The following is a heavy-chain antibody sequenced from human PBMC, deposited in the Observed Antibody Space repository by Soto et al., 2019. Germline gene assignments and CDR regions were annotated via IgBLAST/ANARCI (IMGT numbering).Heavy chain of an antibody. CDR1: GYIFTGCY. CDR2: IDPNSGGT. J-gene: IGHJ4*02. V-gene: IGHV1-2*02. D-gene: IGHD1-26*01. CDR3: ARVMSGSYLGHGYYFDY. Sequence: ASVKVSCKASGYIFTGCYIHWVRQAPGQGLEWMGWIDPNSGGTDYAQKFQGRVTMTRGTSISTAYMELSRLRVDDTAVYYCARVMSGSYLGHGYYFDYWGQGTLVTVSS.